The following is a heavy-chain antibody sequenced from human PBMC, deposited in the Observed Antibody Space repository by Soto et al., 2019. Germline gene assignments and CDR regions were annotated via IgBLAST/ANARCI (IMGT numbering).Heavy chain of an antibody. D-gene: IGHD1-1*01. CDR3: ARTGDAHHDYLDY. Sequence: PGGSLRLSCAASGFTFSSYWMNWVRQAPGKGLEWVANINQDGNEDNLLDSVKGRFTISRDNANNSRFLQMNSLRADATAVYYCARTGDAHHDYLDYWRQGALVTVSS. CDR2: INQDGNED. J-gene: IGHJ4*02. V-gene: IGHV3-7*01. CDR1: GFTFSSYW.